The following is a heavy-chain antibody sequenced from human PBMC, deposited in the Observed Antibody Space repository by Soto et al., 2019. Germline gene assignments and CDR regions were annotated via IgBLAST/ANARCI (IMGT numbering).Heavy chain of an antibody. V-gene: IGHV3-30*18. Sequence: GGSLRLSXAASGFTFSSYGMHWVRQAPGKGLEWVAVISYDGSNKYYADSVKGRFTISRDNSKNTLYLQMNSLRAEDTAVYYCAKDLAGYSYGRVLGPHQYYYGMDVWGQGTTVTVSS. CDR1: GFTFSSYG. CDR3: AKDLAGYSYGRVLGPHQYYYGMDV. J-gene: IGHJ6*02. CDR2: ISYDGSNK. D-gene: IGHD5-18*01.